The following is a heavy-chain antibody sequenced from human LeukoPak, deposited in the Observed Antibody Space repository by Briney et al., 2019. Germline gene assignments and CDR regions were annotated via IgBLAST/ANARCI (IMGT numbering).Heavy chain of an antibody. Sequence: PGGSLRLSCAASGFTSSSYAMSWVRQAPGKGLQWVSDISGSGGSTYYADSVKGRFTISRDNSKNTVYLQMNSLRAEDTAVYYCAKRWRTPGYCSSTSCPIFDYWGQGTLVTVSS. CDR2: ISGSGGST. D-gene: IGHD2-2*01. CDR1: GFTSSSYA. J-gene: IGHJ4*02. CDR3: AKRWRTPGYCSSTSCPIFDY. V-gene: IGHV3-23*01.